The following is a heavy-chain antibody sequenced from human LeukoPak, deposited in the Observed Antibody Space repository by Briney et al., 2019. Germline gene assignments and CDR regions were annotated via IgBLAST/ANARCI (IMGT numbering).Heavy chain of an antibody. CDR1: GFTLSSFA. Sequence: GGSLRLSSAASGFTLSSFAMSWVRQAPGKGLEWVSAIVGSGASTYYADSVKGRFTISRDNSKNTLHLQMNSLRAEDTAIYHCAKVRVVGDYNWFFDLWGRGTLVTVSS. CDR3: AKVRVVGDYNWFFDL. V-gene: IGHV3-23*01. J-gene: IGHJ2*01. D-gene: IGHD4-17*01. CDR2: IVGSGAST.